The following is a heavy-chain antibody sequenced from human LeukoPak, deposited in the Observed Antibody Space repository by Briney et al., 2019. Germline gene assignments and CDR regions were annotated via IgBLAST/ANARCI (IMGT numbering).Heavy chain of an antibody. CDR3: ARDRGYCSSTSCDRYYYYMDV. Sequence: SETLSLTCTVSGGSISSGSYYWSWIRQPAGKGLEWIGRIYTSGSTNYNPSLKSRVTISVDTSKNQFSLKLSSVTAADTAVYYCARDRGYCSSTSCDRYYYYMDVWGKGTTVTVSS. CDR2: IYTSGST. J-gene: IGHJ6*03. V-gene: IGHV4-61*02. CDR1: GGSISSGSYY. D-gene: IGHD2-2*01.